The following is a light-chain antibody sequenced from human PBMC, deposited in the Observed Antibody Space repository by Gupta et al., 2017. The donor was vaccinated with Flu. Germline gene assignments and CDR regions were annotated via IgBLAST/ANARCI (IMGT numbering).Light chain of an antibody. CDR3: QQSDSIPLT. Sequence: DIQMTQSPSSLSASVGDRVIITCRASQSISNYLNWYQQKPGKAPKLLIYAASSLQSGVPPRFSGSGSGADFTLTISSLQPEDFAIYYCQQSDSIPLTFGGGTKVEI. CDR2: AAS. J-gene: IGKJ4*01. CDR1: QSISNY. V-gene: IGKV1-39*01.